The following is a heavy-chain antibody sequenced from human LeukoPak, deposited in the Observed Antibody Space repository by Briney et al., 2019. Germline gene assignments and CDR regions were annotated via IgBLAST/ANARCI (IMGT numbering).Heavy chain of an antibody. Sequence: GGSLRLSCAASGFTFSSYAMSWVRQAPGKGREWVSAISGSGGSTYYADSVKGRFTISRDNSKNTLYLQMNSLRAEDTAVYYCANSLNVQNAFDIWGQGTMVTVSS. CDR3: ANSLNVQNAFDI. J-gene: IGHJ3*02. D-gene: IGHD1-1*01. CDR2: ISGSGGST. V-gene: IGHV3-23*01. CDR1: GFTFSSYA.